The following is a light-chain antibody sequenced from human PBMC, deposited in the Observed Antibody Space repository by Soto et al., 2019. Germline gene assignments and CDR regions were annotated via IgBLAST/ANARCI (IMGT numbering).Light chain of an antibody. Sequence: QTVVTQSSSASASLGSSVKLTCTLSSGHSSYIIAWHQQQPGKAPRYLMKLEGSGSYNKGSGVPDRFSGSSSGVDRYLTISNLQFEDEADYYCETWDSNTRVFGTGTKLTVL. CDR3: ETWDSNTRV. CDR1: SGHSSYI. J-gene: IGLJ1*01. V-gene: IGLV4-60*02. CDR2: LEGSGSY.